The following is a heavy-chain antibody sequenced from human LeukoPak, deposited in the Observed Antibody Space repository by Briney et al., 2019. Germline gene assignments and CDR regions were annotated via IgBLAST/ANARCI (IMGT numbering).Heavy chain of an antibody. CDR3: AKKGYGSGAFDY. CDR1: GFTFSSYG. J-gene: IGHJ4*02. D-gene: IGHD3-10*01. CDR2: IWYDGSNK. Sequence: GGSLRLSCAASGFTFSSYGMHWVRQAPGKGLEWVAVIWYDGSNKYYADSVKGRFTISRDNSKNTLYLQMNSLRAEDTAVYYCAKKGYGSGAFDYWGQGTLVTVSS. V-gene: IGHV3-33*06.